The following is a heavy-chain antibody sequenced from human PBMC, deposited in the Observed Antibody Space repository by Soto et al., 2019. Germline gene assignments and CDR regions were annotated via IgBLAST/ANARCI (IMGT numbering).Heavy chain of an antibody. J-gene: IGHJ6*02. Sequence: PSETLSLTFTVSDGSISSYHWSWIRKPPGKGLEWIGYIYYSGSTNYNPSLKSRVTISVGTSKNQFSLKLSSVTAADTAVYYCARDRERGVGATWYYGMDVWGQGTTVTISS. CDR3: ARDRERGVGATWYYGMDV. V-gene: IGHV4-59*01. CDR2: IYYSGST. CDR1: DGSISSYH. D-gene: IGHD1-26*01.